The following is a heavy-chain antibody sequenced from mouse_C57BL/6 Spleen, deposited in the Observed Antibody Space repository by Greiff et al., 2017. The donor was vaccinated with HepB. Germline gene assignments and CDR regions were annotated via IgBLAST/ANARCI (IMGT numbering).Heavy chain of an antibody. D-gene: IGHD1-1*01. CDR1: GYTFTSYW. CDR3: ARDYYYGSSYDYYAMDY. V-gene: IGHV1-7*01. Sequence: VQLQQSGAELAKPGASVKLSCKASGYTFTSYWMHWVNQRPGQGLEWIGYINPSSGYTKYNQKFKDKATLTADKSSRTAYMQLSSLKYEDSAVYYCARDYYYGSSYDYYAMDYWGQGTSVTVSS. CDR2: INPSSGYT. J-gene: IGHJ4*01.